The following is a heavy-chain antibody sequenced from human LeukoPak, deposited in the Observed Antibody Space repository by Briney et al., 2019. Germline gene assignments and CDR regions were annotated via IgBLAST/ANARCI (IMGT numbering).Heavy chain of an antibody. D-gene: IGHD6-19*01. CDR3: ARAGALKYGSGWTTFDC. CDR1: GDSISRGNYY. V-gene: IGHV4-61*02. Sequence: SQTLSLTCTVSGDSISRGNYYWSWIRQPAGKELEWIGRVFTSGSTDYNPSLKGRVTISLDTSKNQFSLNLNSVTAADTAVYYCARAGALKYGSGWTTFDCWGQGTLVTVSS. CDR2: VFTSGST. J-gene: IGHJ4*02.